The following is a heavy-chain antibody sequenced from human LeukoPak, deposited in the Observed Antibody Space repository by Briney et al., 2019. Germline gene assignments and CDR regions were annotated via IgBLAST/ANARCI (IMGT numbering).Heavy chain of an antibody. Sequence: ASVKVSCKASGYTFTGYYMHWVRQAPGQGLEWMGWINPNSGGTNYAQKFQGRVTMTRDTSISTAYMELSRLRSDDTAVYYCARDFRAARLSDWFDPWGQGTLVTVSS. CDR1: GYTFTGYY. CDR3: ARDFRAARLSDWFDP. J-gene: IGHJ5*02. D-gene: IGHD2/OR15-2a*01. V-gene: IGHV1-2*02. CDR2: INPNSGGT.